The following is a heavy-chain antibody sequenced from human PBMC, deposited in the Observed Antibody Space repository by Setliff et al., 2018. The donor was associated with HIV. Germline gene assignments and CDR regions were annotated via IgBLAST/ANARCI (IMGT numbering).Heavy chain of an antibody. J-gene: IGHJ4*02. CDR1: GDSVSGSNW. CDR2: IYHSGTT. CDR3: ARPGVGTVSFDY. Sequence: SETLSLTCNVSGDSVSGSNWWTWVRRSPQKGLEWIGSIYHSGTTYYNPSLKSRVTISVDTSKNQFSLRLTSATAADTAVYYCARPGVGTVSFDYWGQGTLVTVSS. D-gene: IGHD1-7*01. V-gene: IGHV4-38-2*02.